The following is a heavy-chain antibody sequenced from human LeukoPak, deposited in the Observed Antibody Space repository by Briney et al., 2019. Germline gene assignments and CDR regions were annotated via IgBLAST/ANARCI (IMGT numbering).Heavy chain of an antibody. D-gene: IGHD3-22*01. J-gene: IGHJ4*02. CDR2: LYYTGSI. V-gene: IGHV4-39*01. CDR1: VGAITGSPYY. Sequence: SETLSLTCTVSVGAITGSPYYCGWIRPSPGKGVEWIGSLYYTGSIYYNPSLKSRVSMSADKSTNQFPLSLNSLTAADGDVYYCPRQYYDRTGYHYCDHWDQGTLVTVSS. CDR3: PRQYYDRTGYHYCDH.